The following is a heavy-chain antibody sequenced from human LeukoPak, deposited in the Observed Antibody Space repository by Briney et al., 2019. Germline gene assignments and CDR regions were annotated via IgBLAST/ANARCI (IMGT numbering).Heavy chain of an antibody. V-gene: IGHV3-23*01. J-gene: IGHJ3*02. CDR1: GFTFSSYA. CDR2: ISGSGGST. Sequence: GGSLRLSCAASGFTFSSYAMSWVRQAPGKGLEWVSAISGSGGSTYYADSVKGRFTISRDNSKNTLYLQMNSLRAEDTAVYYCAKPPGDSRGYYDAFDIWGQGTMVTVSS. CDR3: AKPPGDSRGYYDAFDI. D-gene: IGHD3-22*01.